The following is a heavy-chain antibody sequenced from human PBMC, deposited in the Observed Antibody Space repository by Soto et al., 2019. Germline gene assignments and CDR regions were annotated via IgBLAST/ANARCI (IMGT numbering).Heavy chain of an antibody. Sequence: GASVKVSCKASGYTFTSYGISWVRQAPGQGLEWMGWISAFNGNTNYAQKLQGRVTMTTDTSTSTAYMELRSLRSYDTAVYYCARDKFAAATLSHDYWGQGTLVTVSS. CDR1: GYTFTSYG. D-gene: IGHD2-15*01. J-gene: IGHJ4*02. CDR3: ARDKFAAATLSHDY. CDR2: ISAFNGNT. V-gene: IGHV1-18*01.